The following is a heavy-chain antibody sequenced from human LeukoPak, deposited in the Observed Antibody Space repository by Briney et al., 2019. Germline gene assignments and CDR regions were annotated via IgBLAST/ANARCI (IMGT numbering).Heavy chain of an antibody. CDR3: EVLLWFGQPKDYYYYYMDV. CDR1: GFTFSSYA. CDR2: IGGGGGST. Sequence: PVGSLRLSCAASGFTFSSYAMSWVRQAPGKGLEWVSAIGGGGGSTYYADSVKGRFTISRDNSKNTLYLQMNSLRAEDTAVYYCEVLLWFGQPKDYYYYYMDVWGKGTTVTVSS. V-gene: IGHV3-23*01. J-gene: IGHJ6*03. D-gene: IGHD3-10*01.